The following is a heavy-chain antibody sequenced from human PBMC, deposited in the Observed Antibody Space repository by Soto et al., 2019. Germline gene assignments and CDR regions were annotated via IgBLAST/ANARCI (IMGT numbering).Heavy chain of an antibody. D-gene: IGHD2-15*01. CDR3: TRARGAETFDF. J-gene: IGHJ5*01. CDR1: GDTFRKYD. Sequence: SVKVACKASGDTFRKYDIQWVRLATGHGLEWMGWMNPRSGNTGYAQKFRGRVTMTRNTAMNTAYMELSSLTYEDTAIYFCTRARGAETFDFWGQGSRVTVSS. V-gene: IGHV1-8*01. CDR2: MNPRSGNT.